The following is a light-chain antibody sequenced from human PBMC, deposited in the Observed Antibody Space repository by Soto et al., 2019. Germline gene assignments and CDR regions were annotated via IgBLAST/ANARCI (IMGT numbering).Light chain of an antibody. CDR1: QSIYKW. J-gene: IGKJ1*01. Sequence: DIQMTQSPSTLSASVGDRVTITCRASQSIYKWLAWYQQKPGKAPNLLIYEAYKLENGVPSRFSGSASETEFTLTISSLQPDDVANYYCQQYNTYWTFGQGTKVEIK. CDR2: EAY. CDR3: QQYNTYWT. V-gene: IGKV1-5*01.